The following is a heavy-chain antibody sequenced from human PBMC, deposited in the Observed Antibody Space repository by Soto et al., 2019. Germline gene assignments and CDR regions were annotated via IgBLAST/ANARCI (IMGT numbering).Heavy chain of an antibody. Sequence: SETLSLTCTVSGGSISSYYWSWIRQPPGKGLEWIGYIYYSGSTNYTPSLKSRVTISVDTSKNQFSLKLSSVTAADTAVYFCAGRITIFGVGAFDIWGQGRMVTVSS. J-gene: IGHJ3*02. CDR2: IYYSGST. CDR3: AGRITIFGVGAFDI. D-gene: IGHD3-3*01. V-gene: IGHV4-59*01. CDR1: GGSISSYY.